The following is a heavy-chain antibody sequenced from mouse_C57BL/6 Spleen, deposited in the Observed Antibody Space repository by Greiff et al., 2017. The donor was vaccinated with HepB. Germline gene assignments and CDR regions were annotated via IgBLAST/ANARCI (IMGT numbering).Heavy chain of an antibody. CDR1: GYAFSSSW. CDR2: IYPGDGDT. Sequence: VQLQQSGPELVKPGASVKISCKASGYAFSSSWMNWVKQRPGKGLEWIGRIYPGDGDTNYNGKFKGKATLTADKSSSTAYMQLSSLTSEDSAVYFCAGEPAWFAYWGQGTLVTVSA. J-gene: IGHJ3*01. CDR3: AGEPAWFAY. V-gene: IGHV1-82*01.